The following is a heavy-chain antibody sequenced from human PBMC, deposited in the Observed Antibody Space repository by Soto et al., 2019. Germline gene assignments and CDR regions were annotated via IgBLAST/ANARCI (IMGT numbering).Heavy chain of an antibody. Sequence: QVQLVQSGAEVKKPGSSVKVSCKASGGTFSSYAISWVRQAPGQGLEWMGGIIHIFGTANYAQKFQGRVTITADESTSTAYTERSSLRSEDTAVYDCASSVDTAMVYYFYYWCQGTLVTVSS. CDR2: IIHIFGTA. CDR1: GGTFSSYA. CDR3: ASSVDTAMVYYFYY. J-gene: IGHJ4*02. V-gene: IGHV1-69*12. D-gene: IGHD5-18*01.